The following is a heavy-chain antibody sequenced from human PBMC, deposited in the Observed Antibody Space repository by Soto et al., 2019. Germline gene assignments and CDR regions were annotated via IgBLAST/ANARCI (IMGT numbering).Heavy chain of an antibody. J-gene: IGHJ5*02. Sequence: ASVKVSCKASGYTFTSYAMHWVRQAPGQRLEWMGWINAGNGNTKYSQKFQGRVTITRDTSTSTVYMELSSLRSEDTAVYYCARDRYCTNGVCYTQNNWFDPWGQGALVTVSS. D-gene: IGHD2-8*01. CDR1: GYTFTSYA. CDR2: INAGNGNT. CDR3: ARDRYCTNGVCYTQNNWFDP. V-gene: IGHV1-3*01.